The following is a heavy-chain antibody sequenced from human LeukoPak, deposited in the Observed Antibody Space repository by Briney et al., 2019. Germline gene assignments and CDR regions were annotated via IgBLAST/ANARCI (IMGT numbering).Heavy chain of an antibody. V-gene: IGHV3-23*01. D-gene: IGHD2-21*01. Sequence: GGSLRLSCAASGFTFSSYAMSWVRQAPGKGLEWVSAFSGSGGSTYHADSVKGRFTISRDNSKSTLYLQMNSLRAEDTAVYHCAKKSGDHFHFDFWGQGTLVTVSS. CDR2: FSGSGGST. CDR1: GFTFSSYA. J-gene: IGHJ4*02. CDR3: AKKSGDHFHFDF.